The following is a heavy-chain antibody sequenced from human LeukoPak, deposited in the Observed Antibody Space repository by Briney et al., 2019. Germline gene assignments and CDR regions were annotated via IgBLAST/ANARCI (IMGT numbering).Heavy chain of an antibody. CDR2: IFPGDSDT. CDR3: ARRRVGSGSYYNVGGYYFDN. V-gene: IGHV5-51*01. J-gene: IGHJ4*02. CDR1: GYRFTSNW. Sequence: GESLKISCKAYGYRFTSNWIGWVRQMPGKGLEWMGIIFPGDSDTRYGPSFQGQVTISVDESISTAYLQWSSLKASDTAIYYCARRRVGSGSYYNVGGYYFDNWGQGTLVTVSS. D-gene: IGHD3-10*01.